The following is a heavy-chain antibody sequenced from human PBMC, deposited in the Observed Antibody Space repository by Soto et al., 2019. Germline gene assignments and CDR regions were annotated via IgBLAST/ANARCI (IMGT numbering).Heavy chain of an antibody. Sequence: GGSLRLSCAASGFTFSSYEMNWVRQAPGKGLEWVSYISSSGSTIYYADSVKGRFTISRDNATNSLYLQMNSLRAEDTAVYYCAREVVVAAYFDYWGQGTLVTVSS. D-gene: IGHD2-15*01. CDR3: AREVVVAAYFDY. V-gene: IGHV3-48*03. J-gene: IGHJ4*02. CDR2: ISSSGSTI. CDR1: GFTFSSYE.